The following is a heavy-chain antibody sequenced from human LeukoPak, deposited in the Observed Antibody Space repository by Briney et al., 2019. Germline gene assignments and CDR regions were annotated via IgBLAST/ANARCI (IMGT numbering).Heavy chain of an antibody. CDR2: IIPILGIA. V-gene: IGHV1-69*04. J-gene: IGHJ1*01. D-gene: IGHD2-2*01. CDR1: GGTFSGYA. CDR3: ASALLGYCSSTSCYNGPVYEYFQH. Sequence: SVKVSCKASGGTFSGYAISWVRQAPRQGLEWMGRIIPILGIANYAQKSQGRVTITADKSTSTAYMELSSLRSENTAVYYCASALLGYCSSTSCYNGPVYEYFQHWGQGTLVTVSS.